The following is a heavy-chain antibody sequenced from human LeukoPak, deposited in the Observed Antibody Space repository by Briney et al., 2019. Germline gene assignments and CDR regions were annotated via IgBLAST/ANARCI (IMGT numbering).Heavy chain of an antibody. D-gene: IGHD3-22*01. CDR1: GFTVSSNY. J-gene: IGHJ4*02. Sequence: GGSLRLSCAASGFTVSSNYMSWVRQAPGKGLEWVSVISIGGSTYYADSVKGRFTISRHNSKNTLYLQMNSLRAGDTAVYYCARAPCESSCYYYFDYWGRGTLVTVSS. V-gene: IGHV3-53*04. CDR3: ARAPCESSCYYYFDY. CDR2: ISIGGST.